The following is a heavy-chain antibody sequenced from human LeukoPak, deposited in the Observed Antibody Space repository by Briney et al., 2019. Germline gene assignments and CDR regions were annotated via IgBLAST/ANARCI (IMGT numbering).Heavy chain of an antibody. CDR1: GFTVSSSY. Sequence: GGSLRLSCAASGFTVSSSYMSWVRQAPGKGLEWVSILYYGGHTYYGASVKGRFTISRDNSKNTVYLQMNSLRAEDTAVYYCARGVTTDWYFDLWGRGTLVTVSS. J-gene: IGHJ2*01. CDR2: LYYGGHT. V-gene: IGHV3-53*01. D-gene: IGHD4-17*01. CDR3: ARGVTTDWYFDL.